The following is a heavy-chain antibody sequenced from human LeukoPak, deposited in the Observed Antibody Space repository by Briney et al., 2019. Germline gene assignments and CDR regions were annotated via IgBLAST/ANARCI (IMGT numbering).Heavy chain of an antibody. CDR2: IYHSGST. CDR3: ARENAP. D-gene: IGHD1-1*01. Sequence: PSETLSLTCTVSGGSISSSSYYWGWIRQPPGKGLEWIGSIYHSGSTNYNPSLKSRVTISVDKSKNQFSLKLSSVTAADTAVYYCARENAPWGQGTLVTVSS. V-gene: IGHV4-39*07. J-gene: IGHJ5*02. CDR1: GGSISSSSYY.